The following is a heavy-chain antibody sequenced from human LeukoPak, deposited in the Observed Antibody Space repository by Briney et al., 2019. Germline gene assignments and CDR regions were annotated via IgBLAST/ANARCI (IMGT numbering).Heavy chain of an antibody. J-gene: IGHJ4*02. CDR2: INHSGST. CDR1: GGSFSGYY. CDR3: ARDRDYYYGSGSYYYC. Sequence: SETLSLTCAVYGGSFSGYYWSWIRQPPGKGLEWIGEINHSGSTNYNPSLKSRVTISVDTSKNQFSLKLSSVTAADTAVYYCARDRDYYYGSGSYYYCWGQGTLVTVSS. D-gene: IGHD3-10*01. V-gene: IGHV4-34*01.